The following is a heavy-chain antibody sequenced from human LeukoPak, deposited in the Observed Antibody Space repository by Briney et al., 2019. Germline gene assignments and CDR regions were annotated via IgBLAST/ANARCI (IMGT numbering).Heavy chain of an antibody. CDR3: ARYLGLGDTRE. CDR2: IKPNRGGT. Sequence: ASVKVSCKASGYTFTGYYMHWVRQAPGQGLEWRGWIKPNRGGTNYAQKIQGGVTMTRGTSISTACTEMCRLRVVETAGYYCARYLGLGDTREWGQGPLVTVSS. CDR1: GYTFTGYY. V-gene: IGHV1-2*02. D-gene: IGHD1-26*01. J-gene: IGHJ4*02.